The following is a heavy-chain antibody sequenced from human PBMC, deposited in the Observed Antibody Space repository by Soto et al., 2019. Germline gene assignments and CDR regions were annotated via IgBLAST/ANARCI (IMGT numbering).Heavy chain of an antibody. CDR1: GGSINSNNYY. D-gene: IGHD2-15*01. J-gene: IGHJ4*02. V-gene: IGHV4-39*02. CDR3: AKVVVAATRHTDFDS. CDR2: IYYDGST. Sequence: SETLSLTCTVSGGSINSNNYYWAWIRQPPGKGLAWIASIYYDGSTYYNPSLKSRVSISVDTSKNHFSLKLSSATAADTAVYYCAKVVVAATRHTDFDSWVQGTLVTVSS.